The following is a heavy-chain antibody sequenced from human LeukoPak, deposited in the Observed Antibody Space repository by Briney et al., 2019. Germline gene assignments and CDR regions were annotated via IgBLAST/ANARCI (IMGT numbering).Heavy chain of an antibody. Sequence: PSETLSLTCTVSGDSISNYYWSWIRQPAGKGLEWIGRIYTSGSTNYNPSLKSRVTISVDTSKNQFSLKLSSVTAADTAVYYCARSDYLDNWYFDLWGRGTLVTVSS. D-gene: IGHD3-16*01. V-gene: IGHV4-4*07. CDR3: ARSDYLDNWYFDL. J-gene: IGHJ2*01. CDR1: GDSISNYY. CDR2: IYTSGST.